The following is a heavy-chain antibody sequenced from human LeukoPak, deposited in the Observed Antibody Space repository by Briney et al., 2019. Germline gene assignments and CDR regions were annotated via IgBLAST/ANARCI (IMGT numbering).Heavy chain of an antibody. CDR3: AKDGVLYGSGSYYFDY. CDR2: ISGSGGST. D-gene: IGHD3-10*01. V-gene: IGHV3-23*01. J-gene: IGHJ4*02. CDR1: GFTFSSYA. Sequence: PGGSLRLSCAASGFTFSSYAMSWVRQAPGKGLEWASAISGSGGSTYYADSVKGRFTISRDNSKNTLYLQMNSLRAEDTAVYYCAKDGVLYGSGSYYFDYWGQGTLVTVSS.